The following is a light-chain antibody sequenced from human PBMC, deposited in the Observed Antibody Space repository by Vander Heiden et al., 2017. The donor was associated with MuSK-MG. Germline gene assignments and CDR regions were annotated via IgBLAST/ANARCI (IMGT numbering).Light chain of an antibody. V-gene: IGKV1-39*01. Sequence: DIQMAHSPSSLSASLGDRVTIPCRASQSISSYLNWYQQKPGKAPKLLIYAASSLQSGVTPRISGGGGSTDFTLTTSSRQPEDFAPYYCHQSDSTPRLTFGHGTKVDIK. CDR2: AAS. J-gene: IGKJ3*01. CDR1: QSISSY. CDR3: HQSDSTPRLT.